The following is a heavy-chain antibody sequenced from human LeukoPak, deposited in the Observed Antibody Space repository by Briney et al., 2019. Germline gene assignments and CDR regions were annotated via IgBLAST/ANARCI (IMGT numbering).Heavy chain of an antibody. V-gene: IGHV3-33*01. Sequence: PGESLRPSSVVSGFTSSSYGMHWVRPAADKGLEWVAVIWYDGSNKYYAGSVKGRFTISRDNSKNTVYLQMNSLRAEDTAVYYCARELSAVVKYYFDSWGQGTQVTVSS. D-gene: IGHD2-15*01. CDR1: GFTSSSYG. CDR3: ARELSAVVKYYFDS. J-gene: IGHJ4*02. CDR2: IWYDGSNK.